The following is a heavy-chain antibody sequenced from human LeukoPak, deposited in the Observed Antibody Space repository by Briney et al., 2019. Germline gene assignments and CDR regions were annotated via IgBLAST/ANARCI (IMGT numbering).Heavy chain of an antibody. CDR2: IIPIFGTA. CDR1: GGTFSSYA. CDR3: ARAPFVVRGYYYYYMDV. Sequence: GASVKVSCKASGGTFSSYAISWVRQAPGQGLEWMGGIIPIFGTANYAQKFQGRVTITADESTSTAYMELSSLRSEDTAVYYCARAPFVVRGYYYYYMDVWGKGTTVTISS. V-gene: IGHV1-69*13. J-gene: IGHJ6*03. D-gene: IGHD3-10*01.